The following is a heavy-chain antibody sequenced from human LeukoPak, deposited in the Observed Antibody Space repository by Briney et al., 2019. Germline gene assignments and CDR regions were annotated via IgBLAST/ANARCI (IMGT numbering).Heavy chain of an antibody. V-gene: IGHV1-46*01. CDR1: GYTFISYH. J-gene: IGHJ4*02. Sequence: ASVKVSCKASGYTFISYHMHWVRQAPGQGLEWMGIINPSGGGTSKAQKFQGRVAMKSDMSTSTVYMELSSLTSEDTAVYYCARDRSYDASGSPEYYFDFWGQGTLVTVSS. CDR2: INPSGGGT. D-gene: IGHD3-10*01. CDR3: ARDRSYDASGSPEYYFDF.